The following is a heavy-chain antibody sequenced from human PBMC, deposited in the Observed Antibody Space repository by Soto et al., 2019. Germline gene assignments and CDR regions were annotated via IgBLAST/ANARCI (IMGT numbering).Heavy chain of an antibody. V-gene: IGHV3-74*01. CDR1: GFTFTSYW. Sequence: EVQLVESGGGLVPPGGSLRLSCAASGFTFTSYWMHWVRQAPGKGLVWVSSIKNDGTSTNYADSVRGRFTISRDNAKNMLYGRGTGVRAGDGAVIYGARGGGGGFAYGGEGALVTFSS. CDR2: IKNDGTST. D-gene: IGHD3-16*01. CDR3: ARGGGGGFAY. J-gene: IGHJ4*02.